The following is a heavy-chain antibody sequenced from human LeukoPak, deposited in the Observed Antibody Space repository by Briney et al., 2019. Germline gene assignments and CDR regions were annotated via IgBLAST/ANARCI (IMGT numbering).Heavy chain of an antibody. Sequence: GGSLRLSCAASGFTFSNYGMQWVRQAPGKGLEWVANIRQDGSETYYVDSVKGRFTISRDNAKNSLYLQMNSLRAEDTAVYYCARGGFYRYSGTSGDYWGQGSQVTVSS. V-gene: IGHV3-7*01. CDR3: ARGGFYRYSGTSGDY. CDR1: GFTFSNYG. D-gene: IGHD1-26*01. CDR2: IRQDGSET. J-gene: IGHJ4*02.